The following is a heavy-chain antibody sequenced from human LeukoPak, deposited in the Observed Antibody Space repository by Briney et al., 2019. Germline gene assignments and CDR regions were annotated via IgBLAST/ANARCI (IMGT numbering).Heavy chain of an antibody. D-gene: IGHD3-9*01. J-gene: IGHJ4*02. CDR2: IYYSGST. V-gene: IGHV4-61*01. CDR1: GGSISSNSYY. CDR3: ARSRGPNILTGYFMPYYFDY. Sequence: SETLSLTCTVSGGSISSNSYYWNWIRQHPGKGLEWIGYIYYSGSTYYNPSLKSRVTISVDTSKNQFSLKLSSVTAADTAVYYCARSRGPNILTGYFMPYYFDYWGQGALVTVSS.